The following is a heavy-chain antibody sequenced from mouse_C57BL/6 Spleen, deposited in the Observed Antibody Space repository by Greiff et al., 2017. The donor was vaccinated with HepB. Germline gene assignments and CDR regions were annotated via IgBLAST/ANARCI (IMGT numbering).Heavy chain of an antibody. D-gene: IGHD1-1*01. CDR1: GYAFSSSW. J-gene: IGHJ4*01. Sequence: QVQLQQSGPELVKPGASVKISCKASGYAFSSSWMNWVKQRPGKGLEWIGRIYPGDGDTNYNGKFKGKATLTADKSSSTAYMQLSSLTSEDSAVYFCARELLYHAMDYWGQGTSVTVSS. CDR3: ARELLYHAMDY. CDR2: IYPGDGDT. V-gene: IGHV1-82*01.